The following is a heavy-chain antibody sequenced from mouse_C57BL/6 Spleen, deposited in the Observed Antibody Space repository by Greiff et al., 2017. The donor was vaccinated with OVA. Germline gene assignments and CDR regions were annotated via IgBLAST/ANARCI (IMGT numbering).Heavy chain of an antibody. V-gene: IGHV1-39*01. CDR3: ARGDDGCAC. J-gene: IGHJ3*01. Sequence: VQLQQSGPALVKPGASVKISCKASGYSFTDYNMNWVKQSNGKSLEWIGVINHNYGAHSYDQKLKGKGTLTVDQSSSTAYIQLNSLTSADSAVYYCARGDDGCACWGQGTLVTVSA. CDR2: INHNYGAH. D-gene: IGHD2-12*01. CDR1: GYSFTDYN.